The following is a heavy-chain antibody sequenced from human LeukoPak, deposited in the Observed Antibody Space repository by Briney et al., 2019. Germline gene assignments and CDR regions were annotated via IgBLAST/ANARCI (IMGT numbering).Heavy chain of an antibody. D-gene: IGHD6-19*01. CDR1: GYSIRSGFY. J-gene: IGHJ4*02. CDR3: ARRPGYSSGWPFDY. CDR2: IFQGGTT. Sequence: SETLSLTCTVSGYSIRSGFYWGWIRQAPGKGLEWIGSIFQGGTTFYKPSLKSRVIISADTSKNQFSLKLSSVTAADTAVYYCARRPGYSSGWPFDYWGQGTLVTVSS. V-gene: IGHV4-38-2*02.